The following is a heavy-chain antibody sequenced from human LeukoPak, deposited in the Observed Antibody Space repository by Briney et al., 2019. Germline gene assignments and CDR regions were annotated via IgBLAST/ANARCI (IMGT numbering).Heavy chain of an antibody. CDR3: ARHGYSSGWSAPFGY. J-gene: IGHJ4*02. V-gene: IGHV4-59*08. CDR1: GGSISSYY. Sequence: SETLSLTCTVSGGSISSYYWSWIRQPRGKGLEWIGCIYYSGSTNCNPSLKSRVTISVDTSKNQFSLRLSSVTAADTAVYYCARHGYSSGWSAPFGYWGQGTLVTVSS. D-gene: IGHD6-19*01. CDR2: IYYSGST.